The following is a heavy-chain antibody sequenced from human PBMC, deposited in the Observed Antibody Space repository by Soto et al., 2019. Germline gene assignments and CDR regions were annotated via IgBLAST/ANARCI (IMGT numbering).Heavy chain of an antibody. J-gene: IGHJ4*02. V-gene: IGHV4-34*01. Sequence: PSETLSLTCGVYGRSFTGFYWSWIRQPPGKGLEWLGEITHSGTTDYNPSLKSRLTISVDTSRQQFSLKLTSVTAADTAVYYCGSAKLDTSAHTGYWGQGTLVTVSS. D-gene: IGHD3-22*01. CDR3: GSAKLDTSAHTGY. CDR1: GRSFTGFY. CDR2: ITHSGTT.